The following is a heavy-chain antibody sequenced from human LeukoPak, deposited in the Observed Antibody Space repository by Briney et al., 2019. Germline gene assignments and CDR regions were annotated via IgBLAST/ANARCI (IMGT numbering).Heavy chain of an antibody. Sequence: PGGSLRLSCAASGFTFSSYGMHWVRQAPGKGLEWVALISYDGSNKYYADSVKGRFTISRDNSQNTLFLQVNSLRVEDTAVYYCTRDSGSYYAYSDYWGQGTLVSVSS. CDR2: ISYDGSNK. V-gene: IGHV3-30*03. CDR1: GFTFSSYG. J-gene: IGHJ4*02. CDR3: TRDSGSYYAYSDY. D-gene: IGHD1-26*01.